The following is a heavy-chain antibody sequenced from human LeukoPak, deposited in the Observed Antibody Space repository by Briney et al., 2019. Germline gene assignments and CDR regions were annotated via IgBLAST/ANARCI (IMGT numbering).Heavy chain of an antibody. CDR1: GGTFSSYA. J-gene: IGHJ4*02. Sequence: ASVKVSCKASGGTFSSYAISWVRQAPGQGLEWMGGIIPIFGTANYAQKFQGRVTITADESTSTAYMELSRLRSDDTAVYYCARESGATQIDYWGQGTLVTVSS. V-gene: IGHV1-69*13. CDR2: IIPIFGTA. D-gene: IGHD1-26*01. CDR3: ARESGATQIDY.